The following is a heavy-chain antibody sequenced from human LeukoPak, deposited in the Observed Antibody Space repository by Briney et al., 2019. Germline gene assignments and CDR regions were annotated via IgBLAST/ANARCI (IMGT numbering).Heavy chain of an antibody. D-gene: IGHD5-24*01. J-gene: IGHJ4*02. CDR2: INWNSGSL. CDR3: ARGGGYKEY. CDR1: GFTFDDYA. V-gene: IGHV3-9*01. Sequence: GGSLRLSCAASGFTFDDYAMQWVRQAPGKGLEWVSTINWNSGSLVYADSVKGRFTISRDNAKSSLYLQMNSLRAEDTAVYYCARGGGYKEYWGQGTLVTVSS.